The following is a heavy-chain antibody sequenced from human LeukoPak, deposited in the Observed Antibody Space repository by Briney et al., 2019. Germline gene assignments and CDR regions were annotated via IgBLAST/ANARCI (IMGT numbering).Heavy chain of an antibody. CDR3: AKAPRSRLFPPGHFQH. V-gene: IGHV3-48*03. Sequence: GGSLRLSCAASGFTFSSYEMNWVRQAPGKGLEWVSYISSSGSTIYYADSVKGRFTISRDNAKNSLYLQMNSLRAEDTAVYYCAKAPRSRLFPPGHFQHWGQGTLVTVSS. J-gene: IGHJ1*01. CDR1: GFTFSSYE. CDR2: ISSSGSTI. D-gene: IGHD3-10*02.